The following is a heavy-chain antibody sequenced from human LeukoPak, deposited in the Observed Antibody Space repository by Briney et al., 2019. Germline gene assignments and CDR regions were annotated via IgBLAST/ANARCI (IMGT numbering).Heavy chain of an antibody. V-gene: IGHV3-7*01. D-gene: IGHD3-9*01. CDR2: IKQDGSEK. J-gene: IGHJ4*02. CDR1: GFTFSSYW. Sequence: GGSLRLSCAASGFTFSSYWMSWVRQAPGKGLEWVANIKQDGSEKYYVDSVKGRFTISRDNAKNSLYLQMNSLRAEDTAVYYCARGGAVLRYFDWLPLGYFDYWGQGTLVTVSS. CDR3: ARGGAVLRYFDWLPLGYFDY.